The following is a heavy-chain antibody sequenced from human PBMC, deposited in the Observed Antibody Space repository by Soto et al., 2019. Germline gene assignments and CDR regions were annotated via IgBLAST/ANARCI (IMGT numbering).Heavy chain of an antibody. D-gene: IGHD3-16*01. CDR1: GLTFSRYW. V-gene: IGHV3-7*03. Sequence: EVQLVESGGDLGQPGGSLRLTCAASGLTFSRYWMSWVRQAPGKGPEWVANINPDGSERYYVDSVKGRFTFSRDNAKNSLHLQMNSLRADDTAVYYCARVGAQGHAFDIWGQGTMVIVSS. J-gene: IGHJ3*02. CDR3: ARVGAQGHAFDI. CDR2: INPDGSER.